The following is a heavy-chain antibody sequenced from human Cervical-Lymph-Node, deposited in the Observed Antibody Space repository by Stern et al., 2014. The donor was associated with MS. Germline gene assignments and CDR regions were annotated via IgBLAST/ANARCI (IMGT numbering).Heavy chain of an antibody. CDR1: GGSVSSGSYF. Sequence: QVQLQESGPGLVKPSETLSLTCTVSGGSVSSGSYFWSWIRQPPGKGLEWIGYISYSGSTNYNPSLKSRLTISVDTSKNQFSLKLSSVTAADTAVYYCARESSGGYRWGQGTLVTVSS. J-gene: IGHJ4*02. CDR3: ARESSGGYR. CDR2: ISYSGST. D-gene: IGHD5-18*01. V-gene: IGHV4-61*01.